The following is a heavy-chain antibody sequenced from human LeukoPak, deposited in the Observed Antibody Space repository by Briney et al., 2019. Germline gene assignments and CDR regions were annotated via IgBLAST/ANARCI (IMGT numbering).Heavy chain of an antibody. D-gene: IGHD3-10*01. CDR2: INPNSGGT. CDR3: ARDLLGSDYYGSGSYPDY. Sequence: GASVKVSCKASGYTFTGYYMHWVRQAPGQWLEWMGWINPNSGGTNYAQKFQGRVTMTRDTSISTAYMELSRLRSDDTAVYYCARDLLGSDYYGSGSYPDYWGQGTLVTVSS. CDR1: GYTFTGYY. J-gene: IGHJ4*02. V-gene: IGHV1-2*02.